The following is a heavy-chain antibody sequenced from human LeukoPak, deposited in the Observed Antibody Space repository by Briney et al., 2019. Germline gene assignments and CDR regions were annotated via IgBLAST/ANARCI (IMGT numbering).Heavy chain of an antibody. D-gene: IGHD3-22*01. CDR1: GGSISSYY. V-gene: IGHV4-59*01. CDR2: IHYSGNT. J-gene: IGHJ3*02. Sequence: SETLSLTCTVSGGSISSYYWSWIRQPPGKGLVWIGYIHYSGNTNYNPSLKSRVTISVDTSKNQFSLKLSSVTAADTAVYYCARDLTYYYDSSGYYPDAFDIWGQGTMVTVSS. CDR3: ARDLTYYYDSSGYYPDAFDI.